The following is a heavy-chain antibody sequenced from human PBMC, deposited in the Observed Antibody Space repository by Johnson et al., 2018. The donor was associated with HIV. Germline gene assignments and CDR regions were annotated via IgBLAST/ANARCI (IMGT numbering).Heavy chain of an antibody. D-gene: IGHD6-13*01. J-gene: IGHJ3*02. CDR3: AKVAVATAAGGVPLDI. Sequence: VQLVESGGGVVRPGGSLRLSCAASGFTFDDYDMSWVRQAPGKGLEWVSGISGSGGSTDYADSVKGRFTISRDNSKNTLYLQMNSLRAEDTALYYCAKVAVATAAGGVPLDIWGPGTMVTVSA. V-gene: IGHV3-23*04. CDR1: GFTFDDYD. CDR2: ISGSGGST.